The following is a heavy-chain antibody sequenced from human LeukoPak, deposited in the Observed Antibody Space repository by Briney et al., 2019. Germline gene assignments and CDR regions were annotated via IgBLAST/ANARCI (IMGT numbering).Heavy chain of an antibody. CDR1: GGSISGYY. CDR2: IYYSGST. J-gene: IGHJ4*02. CDR3: ARLGAGPTYYDFWSGYSSFYFDY. D-gene: IGHD3-3*01. V-gene: IGHV4-59*08. Sequence: SETLSLTCTVSGGSISGYYWSWIRQPPGKGLEWIGYIYYSGSTNYNPSLKSRVTISVDTSKNQFSLKLSSVTAADTAVYYCARLGAGPTYYDFWSGYSSFYFDYWGQGTLVTVSS.